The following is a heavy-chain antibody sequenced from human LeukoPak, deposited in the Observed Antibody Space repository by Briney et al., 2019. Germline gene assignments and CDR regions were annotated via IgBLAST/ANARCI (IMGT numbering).Heavy chain of an antibody. Sequence: SETLSLTCAVYGGSFSGCYWSWIRQPPGKGLEWIGEINHSGSTNYNPSLKSRVIISVDTSKNQFSLKLSSVTAADTAVYYCARLYGSGSYYRHWGQGILVAVSS. J-gene: IGHJ4*02. V-gene: IGHV4-34*01. CDR1: GGSFSGCY. CDR2: INHSGST. CDR3: ARLYGSGSYYRH. D-gene: IGHD3-10*01.